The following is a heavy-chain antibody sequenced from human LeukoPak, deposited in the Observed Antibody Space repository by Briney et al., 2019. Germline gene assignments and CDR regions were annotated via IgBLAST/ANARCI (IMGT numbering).Heavy chain of an antibody. CDR2: ISGSGDNT. J-gene: IGHJ4*02. D-gene: IGHD4-17*01. CDR3: AKGRGVTVTTSFDY. Sequence: SGGSLRLSCAASGFTFSSYAMSWVRQAPGKGLEWVSGISGSGDNTYHTDSVKGRFTISRDNSKNTLYLQMNSLRAEDTAVYYCAKGRGVTVTTSFDYWGQGTLVTVSS. CDR1: GFTFSSYA. V-gene: IGHV3-23*01.